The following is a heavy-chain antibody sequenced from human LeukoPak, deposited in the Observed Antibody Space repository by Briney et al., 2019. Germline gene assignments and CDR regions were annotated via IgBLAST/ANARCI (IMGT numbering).Heavy chain of an antibody. CDR3: ATSFRSGWGFDS. J-gene: IGHJ4*02. Sequence: SETLSLTCAVSGASLRAHYWSWFRQPPGKGLEWIGSMSYMLNANSYNPSLKSRVSISVDTPDNQFSLKLKSVTAADTAVYYCATSFRSGWGFDSWGQGILVAVSS. CDR2: MSYMLNA. D-gene: IGHD6-19*01. CDR1: GASLRAHY. V-gene: IGHV4-59*11.